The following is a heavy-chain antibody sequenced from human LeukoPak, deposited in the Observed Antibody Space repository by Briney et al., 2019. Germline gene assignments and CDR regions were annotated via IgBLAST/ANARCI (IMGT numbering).Heavy chain of an antibody. V-gene: IGHV4-38-2*02. D-gene: IGHD3-10*01. J-gene: IGHJ4*02. CDR1: GYSISSGDY. CDR2: IYHSGRT. Sequence: PSETLSLTCTVSGYSISSGDYWGWIRQPPGKGLEWIGSIYHSGRTYHNPSLTSRVTISVDTSKNQFSLRLSSLTAADTAVYYCARGKSLDYWGQGTLVTVSA. CDR3: ARGKSLDY.